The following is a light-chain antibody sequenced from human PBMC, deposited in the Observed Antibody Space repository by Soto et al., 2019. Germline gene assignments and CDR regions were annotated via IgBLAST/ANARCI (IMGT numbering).Light chain of an antibody. CDR1: QSISSW. J-gene: IGKJ1*01. Sequence: DIQMTQSPSTLSASVGDRVTITCRASQSISSWLAWYQQKPGKAPKLLISDASSLQSVVPSRFSGSGFGTEFTLTISSLQPGDFATYYCQQYSSRSTFGQGTKVDIK. CDR3: QQYSSRST. CDR2: DAS. V-gene: IGKV1-5*01.